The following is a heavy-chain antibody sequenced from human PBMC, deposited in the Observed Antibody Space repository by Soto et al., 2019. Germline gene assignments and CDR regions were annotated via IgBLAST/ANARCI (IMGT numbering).Heavy chain of an antibody. V-gene: IGHV4-59*01. D-gene: IGHD3-10*01. J-gene: IGHJ4*02. CDR2: IYYSGST. Sequence: PSGTLSLPCTVSGGSISSYHWSWIRQPPGKGLEWIGYIYYSGSTNYNPSLKSRVTISVDTSKNQFSLKLSSVTAADTAVYYCARDSGTEFDYWGQRTLVTVSS. CDR3: ARDSGTEFDY. CDR1: GGSISSYH.